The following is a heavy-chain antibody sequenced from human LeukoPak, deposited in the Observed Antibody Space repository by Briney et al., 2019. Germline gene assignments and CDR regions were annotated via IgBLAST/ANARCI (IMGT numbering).Heavy chain of an antibody. CDR3: ARGFNLGWFDP. J-gene: IGHJ5*02. V-gene: IGHV4-4*07. CDR1: GGSISSYY. CDR2: IYTSGST. Sequence: SETLSLTCTVPGGSISSYYWNWIRQPAGKGLDWIGRIYTSGSTNYNPSLKSRVTMSVDTSKNQFSLKLSSVTAADTAVYYCARGFNLGWFDPWGQGTLVTVSS.